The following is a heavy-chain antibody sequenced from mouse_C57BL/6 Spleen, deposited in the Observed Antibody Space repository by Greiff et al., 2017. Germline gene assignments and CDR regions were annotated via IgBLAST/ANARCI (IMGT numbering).Heavy chain of an antibody. J-gene: IGHJ4*01. CDR1: GYTFTSYW. CDR3: ARGQIYYDYDGDAMDY. V-gene: IGHV1-53*01. Sequence: VQLQQPGTELVKPGASVKLSCKASGYTFTSYWMHWVKQRPGQGLEWIGNINPSNGGTNYNEKFKSKATLTVDKSSSTAYMQLSSLTSEDSAVYYCARGQIYYDYDGDAMDYWGQGTSVTVSS. D-gene: IGHD2-4*01. CDR2: INPSNGGT.